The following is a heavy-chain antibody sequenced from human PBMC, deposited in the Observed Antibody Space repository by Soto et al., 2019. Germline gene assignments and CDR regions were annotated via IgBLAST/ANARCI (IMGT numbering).Heavy chain of an antibody. CDR2: ISGSGGST. V-gene: IGHV3-23*01. Sequence: ESGGGLVQPGGSLRLSCAASGFTFSSYAMSWVRQAPGKGLEWVSAISGSGGSTYYADSVKGRFTISRDNSKNTLYLQMNSLRAEDTAVYYCAKDILTGTTGWGEYFDYWGQGTLVTVSS. J-gene: IGHJ4*02. D-gene: IGHD1-7*01. CDR1: GFTFSSYA. CDR3: AKDILTGTTGWGEYFDY.